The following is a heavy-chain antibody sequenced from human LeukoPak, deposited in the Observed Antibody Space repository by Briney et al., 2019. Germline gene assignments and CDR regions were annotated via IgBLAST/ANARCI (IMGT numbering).Heavy chain of an antibody. CDR3: ARVSRFLEWLSPGAPLDY. Sequence: ASVKVSCKASGGTFSSYAISWVRQAPGQGLEWMGGIIPIFSTANYAQKFQGRVTITADESTSTAYMELSSLRSEDTAVYYCARVSRFLEWLSPGAPLDYWGQETLVPVSS. D-gene: IGHD3-3*01. CDR1: GGTFSSYA. CDR2: IIPIFSTA. V-gene: IGHV1-69*13. J-gene: IGHJ4*02.